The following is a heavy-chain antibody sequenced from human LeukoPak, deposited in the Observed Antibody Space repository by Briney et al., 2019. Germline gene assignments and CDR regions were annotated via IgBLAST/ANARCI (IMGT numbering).Heavy chain of an antibody. Sequence: SETLSLTCTVSGGSISSSGYYWGWIRQPPGKGLEWIGTIYYSGSTQYNPSLKSRVTISVDTSKNQFSLKLSSVTAADTAVYYCATWRTAKTGFDYWGQGTLVTVSS. CDR3: ATWRTAKTGFDY. CDR2: IYYSGST. J-gene: IGHJ4*02. D-gene: IGHD1-1*01. CDR1: GGSISSSGYY. V-gene: IGHV4-39*01.